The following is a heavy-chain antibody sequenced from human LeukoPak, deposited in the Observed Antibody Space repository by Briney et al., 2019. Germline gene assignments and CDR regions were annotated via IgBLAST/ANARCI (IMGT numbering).Heavy chain of an antibody. V-gene: IGHV3-66*01. CDR1: GFTVSSNY. CDR3: ARDRHYSNYYYYGMDV. CDR2: IYSGGST. Sequence: GGSLRLSCAASGFTVSSNYMSWVRQAPGKGLEWVSVIYSGGSTYYADSVKGRFTISRDNSKNTLYLQMNSLRAEDTAVYYCARDRHYSNYYYYGMDVWGQGTTVTVSS. J-gene: IGHJ6*02. D-gene: IGHD4-11*01.